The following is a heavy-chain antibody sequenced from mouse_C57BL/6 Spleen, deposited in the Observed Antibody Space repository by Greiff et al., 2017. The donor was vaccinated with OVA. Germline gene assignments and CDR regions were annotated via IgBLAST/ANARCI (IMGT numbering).Heavy chain of an antibody. V-gene: IGHV1-53*01. CDR1: GYTFTSSW. J-gene: IGHJ2*01. CDR3: ARLLRYYLDY. D-gene: IGHD1-1*01. Sequence: QVQLQQPGTELVKPGASVKLSCKASGYTFTSSWMPWVKQRPGQGLEWIGYIIPSTGGTTYNEKFQSKATLTVDKSSSTAYMQLSSLTSEDSAVYYCARLLRYYLDYWGQGTTLTVSS. CDR2: IIPSTGGT.